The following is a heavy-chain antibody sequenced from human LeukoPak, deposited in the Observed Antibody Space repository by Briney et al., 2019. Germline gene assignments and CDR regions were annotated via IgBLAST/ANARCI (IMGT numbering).Heavy chain of an antibody. CDR3: ARHGGESCRGKGFYYCDY. Sequence: GESLKISCKGSGYSFITYWIGCVRQMPGKGLEWMGIIYPDDSDITYSPPFQGQVTISADKSISTAYLQWSSLKASDTAIYYCARHGGESCRGKGFYYCDYWGQGTLVTVSS. J-gene: IGHJ4*02. V-gene: IGHV5-51*01. CDR1: GYSFITYW. D-gene: IGHD2-15*01. CDR2: IYPDDSDI.